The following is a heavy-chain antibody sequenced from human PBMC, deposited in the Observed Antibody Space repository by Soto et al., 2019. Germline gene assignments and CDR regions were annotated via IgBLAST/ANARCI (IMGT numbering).Heavy chain of an antibody. V-gene: IGHV1-69*01. CDR3: ASGASRWYPYFFDS. D-gene: IGHD6-13*01. CDR2: IIPYYNTL. J-gene: IGHJ4*02. CDR1: EGTFNSYA. Sequence: QAQVVQSGAEVRKPGSSVKLSCKASEGTFNSYAIAWVRQAPGQGLEWMGGIIPYYNTLHYAQKFQDRVTITADDSTNTVYMELGSRRSDDTADYFCASGASRWYPYFFDSWAQGTLVTVSS.